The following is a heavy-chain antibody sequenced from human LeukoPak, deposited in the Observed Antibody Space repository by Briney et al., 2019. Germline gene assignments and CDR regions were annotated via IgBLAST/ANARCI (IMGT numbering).Heavy chain of an antibody. V-gene: IGHV3-53*01. CDR1: GFTVSSNY. CDR3: ARCTSGWEGHYYYYYMDV. D-gene: IGHD6-19*01. J-gene: IGHJ6*03. CDR2: IYSDGVT. Sequence: GGSLRLSCAASGFTVSSNYMSWVRQAPGKGLEWVSVIYSDGVTYYADSVKGRFTISRDNSKNTLYLQMNSLRAEDTAVYYCARCTSGWEGHYYYYYMDVWGKGTTVTVSS.